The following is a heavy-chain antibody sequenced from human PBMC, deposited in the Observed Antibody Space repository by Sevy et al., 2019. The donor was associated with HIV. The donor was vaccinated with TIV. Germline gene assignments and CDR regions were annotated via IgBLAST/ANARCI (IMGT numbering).Heavy chain of an antibody. CDR3: ARDHLLSLAYSWFDP. J-gene: IGHJ5*02. D-gene: IGHD2-2*01. CDR2: IFYTGTT. Sequence: SETLSLTCTVSGGSISSSNYYWGWIRQSPGKGLEWIGSIFYTGTTHYNASLKSRVTISVDTSKNQFSLKLSSVTAADTAVYYCARDHLLSLAYSWFDPWGQGTLVTVSS. V-gene: IGHV4-39*01. CDR1: GGSISSSNYY.